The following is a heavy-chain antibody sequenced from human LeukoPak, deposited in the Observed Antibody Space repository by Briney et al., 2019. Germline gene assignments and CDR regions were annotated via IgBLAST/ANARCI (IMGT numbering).Heavy chain of an antibody. V-gene: IGHV1-2*02. J-gene: IGHJ4*02. Sequence: ASVKVSCKASGYTFTGYYMHWVRQAPGQGLEWMGWINPNSGGTNYAQKFQGRVTMTRDTSISTAYMELSRLRPDDTAVYYCARAGAYYYDSSGTIGPDYWGQGTLVTVSS. CDR1: GYTFTGYY. D-gene: IGHD3-22*01. CDR2: INPNSGGT. CDR3: ARAGAYYYDSSGTIGPDY.